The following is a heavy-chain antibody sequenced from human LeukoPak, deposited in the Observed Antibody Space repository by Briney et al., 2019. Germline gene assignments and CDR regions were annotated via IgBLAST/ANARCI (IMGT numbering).Heavy chain of an antibody. CDR1: VFTFSSYS. J-gene: IGHJ3*02. CDR3: AREFGVVLKDASDI. CDR2: ISSSSSYI. D-gene: IGHD3-3*01. V-gene: IGHV3-21*01. Sequence: VGSLRLSCAASVFTFSSYSMNWVRQAPGKGLEWVSSISSSSSYIYYADSVKGRFTISRDNAKNSLYLQMNTLRAEDTAVYYCAREFGVVLKDASDICGQGTMVTVSS.